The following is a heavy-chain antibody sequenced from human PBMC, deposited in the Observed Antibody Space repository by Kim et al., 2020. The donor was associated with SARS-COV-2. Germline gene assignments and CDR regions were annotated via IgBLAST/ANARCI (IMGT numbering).Heavy chain of an antibody. CDR3: ARRRGSSWSREYSYYGMDV. D-gene: IGHD6-19*01. V-gene: IGHV5-10-1*01. Sequence: GESLKISCKGSGYSFTSYWINWVRQMPGKGLEWMGRIDPSDSYINYSPSFQGHVTISADKSISTAYLQWSSLKASDTAIYYCARRRGSSWSREYSYYGMDVWGQGTTVTVSS. CDR1: GYSFTSYW. CDR2: IDPSDSYI. J-gene: IGHJ6*02.